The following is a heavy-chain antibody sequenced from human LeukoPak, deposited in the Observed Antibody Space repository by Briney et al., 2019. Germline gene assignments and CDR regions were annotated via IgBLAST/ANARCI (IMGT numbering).Heavy chain of an antibody. Sequence: GGSLRLSCAASGFTFSSYSISWVRQAPGKGLECVSFITSSGAYIDYADSVKDRFTISRDNAKNSLYLQMNSLRAEDTAVYYCARVTFGAKTNNYYFYHMDVWGKGTSVTVSS. J-gene: IGHJ6*03. V-gene: IGHV3-21*01. CDR2: ITSSGAYI. D-gene: IGHD2/OR15-2a*01. CDR1: GFTFSSYS. CDR3: ARVTFGAKTNNYYFYHMDV.